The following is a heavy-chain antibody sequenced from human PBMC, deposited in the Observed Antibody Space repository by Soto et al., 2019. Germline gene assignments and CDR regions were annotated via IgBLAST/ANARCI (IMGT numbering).Heavy chain of an antibody. V-gene: IGHV4-39*01. CDR2: IYYSGST. D-gene: IGHD2-15*01. CDR3: ARHTPAISISDH. Sequence: SETLSLTCTVSGGSISSSSYYWGWIRQPPGKGLELIGSIYYSGSTYYNPSLKSRVTISVDTSKNQFSLKLSSVTAADTAVYYCARHTPAISISDHWGQGTLVTVSS. CDR1: GGSISSSSYY. J-gene: IGHJ4*02.